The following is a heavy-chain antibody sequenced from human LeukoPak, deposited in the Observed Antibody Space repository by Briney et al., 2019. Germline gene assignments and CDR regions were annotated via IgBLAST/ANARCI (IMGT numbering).Heavy chain of an antibody. V-gene: IGHV4-61*02. CDR1: GGSISSGSYY. J-gene: IGHJ4*02. D-gene: IGHD1-26*01. CDR2: IYTSGST. CDR3: ARDHRGSYSGNFDY. Sequence: SETLSLTCTVSGGSISSGSYYWSRIRQPAGKGLEWIGRIYTSGSTNYNPSLKSRVTISVDTSKNQFSLKLSSVTAADTAVYYCARDHRGSYSGNFDYWGQRTLVTVSS.